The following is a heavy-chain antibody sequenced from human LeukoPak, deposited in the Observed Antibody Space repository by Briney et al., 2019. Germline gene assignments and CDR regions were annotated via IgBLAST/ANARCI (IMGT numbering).Heavy chain of an antibody. CDR3: ARSTVAGNAEYFQH. CDR1: GGTFSSYA. CDR2: IIPIFGTA. D-gene: IGHD6-19*01. V-gene: IGHV1-69*01. J-gene: IGHJ1*01. Sequence: SVKVSCKASGGTFSSYAISWVRQAPGQGLEWMGGIIPIFGTANYAQKFQGRVMITADESTSTAYMELSSLRSEDTAVYYCARSTVAGNAEYFQHWGQGTLVTVSS.